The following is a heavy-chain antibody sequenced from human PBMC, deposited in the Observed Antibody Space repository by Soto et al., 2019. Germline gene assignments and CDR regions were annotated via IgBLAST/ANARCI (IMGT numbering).Heavy chain of an antibody. Sequence: GGSLRLPCAASGFTFSSYEMNWVRQAPGKGLEWVSYISSSGSTIYYADSVKGRFTISRDNAKNSLYLQMNSLRAEDTAVYYCARARIVVVPAEYYGMDVWGQGTTVTVSS. CDR1: GFTFSSYE. CDR2: ISSSGSTI. J-gene: IGHJ6*02. V-gene: IGHV3-48*03. CDR3: ARARIVVVPAEYYGMDV. D-gene: IGHD2-2*01.